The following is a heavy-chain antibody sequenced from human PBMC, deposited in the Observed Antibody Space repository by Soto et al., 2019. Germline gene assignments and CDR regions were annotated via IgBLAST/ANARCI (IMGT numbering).Heavy chain of an antibody. Sequence: VGSMRLSCAASGFTLSNYGMHWVRQAPGKGLEWVAVIWYDGRKKENADTVKGPFTISRDDSKNTQYLQMNSLSAEDTAVYYCAKDHSGYCFDYWGHGTLVTVSS. J-gene: IGHJ4*01. CDR1: GFTLSNYG. V-gene: IGHV3-33*06. CDR3: AKDHSGYCFDY. CDR2: IWYDGRKK. D-gene: IGHD5-12*01.